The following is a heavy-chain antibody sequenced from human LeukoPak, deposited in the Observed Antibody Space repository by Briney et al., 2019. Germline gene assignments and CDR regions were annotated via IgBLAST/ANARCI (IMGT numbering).Heavy chain of an antibody. J-gene: IGHJ4*02. V-gene: IGHV4-39*07. CDR2: IYYSGST. D-gene: IGHD1-26*01. Sequence: PSETLSLTCTVSGGSISSSSYYWGWIRQPPGKGQEWIGSIYYSGSTYYNPSLKSRVTISVDTSKNQFSLKLSSVTAADTAVYYCARDPGRYSGSYYFYYFDYWGQGTLVTVSS. CDR1: GGSISSSSYY. CDR3: ARDPGRYSGSYYFYYFDY.